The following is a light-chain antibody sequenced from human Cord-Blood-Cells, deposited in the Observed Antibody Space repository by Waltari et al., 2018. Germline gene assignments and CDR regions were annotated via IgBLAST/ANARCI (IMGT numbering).Light chain of an antibody. CDR1: QGISSY. J-gene: IGKJ4*01. V-gene: IGKV1-9*01. CDR3: QQLNSYPLT. CDR2: AAS. Sequence: IQLTQSPSSLSASVGDRVTITCRASQGISSYLAWYQQKPGKAPKLLIDAASTLQSGVPSRFSGSGSGTDFTLTISSLQPEDFATYYCQQLNSYPLTFGGGIKVEIK.